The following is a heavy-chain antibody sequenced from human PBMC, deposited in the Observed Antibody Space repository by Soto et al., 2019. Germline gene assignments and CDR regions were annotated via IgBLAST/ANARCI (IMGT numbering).Heavy chain of an antibody. CDR3: AKDYFYDSGGYYGPFDH. V-gene: IGHV1-3*01. Sequence: ASVKVSCKASGYTFTSYAMHWVRQAPGQRLEWMGWINAGNGNTKYSQKFQGRVTITRDTSASTAYMELSSLRPEDTAVYFCAKDYFYDSGGYYGPFDHWGQGTPVTVSS. J-gene: IGHJ4*02. CDR1: GYTFTSYA. CDR2: INAGNGNT. D-gene: IGHD3-22*01.